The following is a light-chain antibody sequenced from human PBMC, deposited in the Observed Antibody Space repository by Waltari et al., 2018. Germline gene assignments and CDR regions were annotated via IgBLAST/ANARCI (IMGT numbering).Light chain of an antibody. V-gene: IGLV2-23*02. J-gene: IGLJ1*01. CDR1: SSDGGTYNL. CDR2: GVT. Sequence: QSALTQPASVSGSPGQSITIACTGTSSDGGTYNLVSWYQQPPGKAPKLMIYGVTNRPSGVSNRFSGSKSGNTASLTISGLQAEDEAEYYCCSFAGSSTYYVFGTGTKVTVL. CDR3: CSFAGSSTYYV.